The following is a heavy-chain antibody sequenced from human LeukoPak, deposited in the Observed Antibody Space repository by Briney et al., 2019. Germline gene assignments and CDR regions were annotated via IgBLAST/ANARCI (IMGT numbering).Heavy chain of an antibody. D-gene: IGHD3-10*01. CDR1: GGSISSGDYY. CDR3: ASERITMVRGVTDY. CDR2: IYYSGST. J-gene: IGHJ4*02. V-gene: IGHV4-30-4*01. Sequence: PSQTLSLTCTVSGGSISSGDYYWSWIRQPPGKGPEWIGYIYYSGSTYYNPSLKSRVTISVDTSKNQFSLKLSSVTAADTAVYYCASERITMVRGVTDYWGQGTLVTVSS.